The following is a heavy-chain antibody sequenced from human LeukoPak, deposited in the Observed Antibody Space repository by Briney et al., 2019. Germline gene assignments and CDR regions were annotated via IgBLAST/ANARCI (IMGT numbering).Heavy chain of an antibody. D-gene: IGHD7-27*01. V-gene: IGHV3-74*01. J-gene: IGHJ4*02. CDR1: GFTFSTHW. CDR3: AREETKWGSVDF. CDR2: INIDGSNT. Sequence: GGSLRLSCAASGFTFSTHWMHWVRQAPGKGLVWGSRINIDGSNTNYADSVKGRFTISRDNAKNTVYLQMSSLRAEDTAVYYCAREETKWGSVDFRGQGTLVTVSS.